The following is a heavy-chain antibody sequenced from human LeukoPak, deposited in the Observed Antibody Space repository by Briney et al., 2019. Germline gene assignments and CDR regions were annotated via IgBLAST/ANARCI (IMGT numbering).Heavy chain of an antibody. CDR1: GYTFTSYY. CDR3: ARDIELARDAFDI. Sequence: GASVKVSCKASGYTFTSYYMHWVRQAPGQGLEWMGWISAYNGNTNYAQKLQGRVTMTTDTFTSAAYMELRSLRSDDTAVYYCARDIELARDAFDIWGQGKMVTVS. CDR2: ISAYNGNT. J-gene: IGHJ3*02. D-gene: IGHD5-24*01. V-gene: IGHV1-18*04.